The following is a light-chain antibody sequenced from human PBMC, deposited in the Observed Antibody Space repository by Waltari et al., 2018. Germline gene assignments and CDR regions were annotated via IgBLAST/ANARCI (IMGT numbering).Light chain of an antibody. CDR1: QSVSSN. CDR3: QQYNNWPWG. CDR2: GAS. J-gene: IGKJ1*01. Sequence: EIVMTQSPATLSVSPGERATLSCRASQSVSSNLAWYQQKPGPAPRLLIYGASTRATGIPARFSGSGSGTEFTLTISSLQSEDFAVYYCQQYNNWPWGFGQGTKVEIK. V-gene: IGKV3-15*01.